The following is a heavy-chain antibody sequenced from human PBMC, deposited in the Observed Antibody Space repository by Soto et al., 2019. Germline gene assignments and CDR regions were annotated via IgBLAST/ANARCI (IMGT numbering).Heavy chain of an antibody. V-gene: IGHV1-69*13. CDR2: IIPIFGTA. CDR1: GGTFSSYA. CDR3: ARANPIVLMVYGWFDP. Sequence: VKVSCKASGGTFSSYAISWVRQAPGQGLEWMGGIIPIFGTANYAQKFQGRVTITADESTSTAYMELSSLRSEDTAVYYCARANPIVLMVYGWFDPWGQGTLVTVSS. D-gene: IGHD2-8*01. J-gene: IGHJ5*02.